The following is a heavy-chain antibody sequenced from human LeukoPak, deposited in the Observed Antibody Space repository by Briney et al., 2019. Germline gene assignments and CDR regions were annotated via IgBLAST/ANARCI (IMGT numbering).Heavy chain of an antibody. Sequence: SETLSLTCAVSGDSISSGGYYWTWIRQHPGKGLEWIGNIYYSGSTYYNPSLRSRVIISVDTSKNQFSLKLNSVTAADTAVYYCARDEDWFDPWGQGALVTVSS. V-gene: IGHV4-31*11. CDR3: ARDEDWFDP. J-gene: IGHJ5*02. CDR2: IYYSGST. CDR1: GDSISSGGYY.